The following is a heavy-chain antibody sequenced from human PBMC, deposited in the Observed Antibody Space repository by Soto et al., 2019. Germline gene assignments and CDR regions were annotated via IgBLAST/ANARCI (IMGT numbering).Heavy chain of an antibody. CDR2: INPNSGGT. CDR3: ARYPPLRKPSFDI. J-gene: IGHJ3*02. V-gene: IGHV1-2*04. D-gene: IGHD3-16*01. CDR1: GYTFTGYY. Sequence: ASVKVSCKASGYTFTGYYMHWVRQAPGQGLEWMGWINPNSGGTNYAQKFQGWVTMTRDTSISTAYMELSSQRSEDIDVYYCARYPPLRKPSFDIWGQGTMVTVSS.